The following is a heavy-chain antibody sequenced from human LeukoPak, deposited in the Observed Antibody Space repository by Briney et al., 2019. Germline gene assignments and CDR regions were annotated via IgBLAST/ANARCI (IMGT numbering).Heavy chain of an antibody. Sequence: PGGSLRLSCAASGIIFSYHDMDWVRQAPGKGLEWVGRSRNKGNSYTTEYAVSVKGRFTISRDDSENSLSLHMNSLTTDDTAVYYCVAWLFYVSYWGQGALVTVSS. CDR2: SRNKGNSYTT. D-gene: IGHD2/OR15-2a*01. CDR3: VAWLFYVSY. J-gene: IGHJ4*02. V-gene: IGHV3-72*01. CDR1: GIIFSYHD.